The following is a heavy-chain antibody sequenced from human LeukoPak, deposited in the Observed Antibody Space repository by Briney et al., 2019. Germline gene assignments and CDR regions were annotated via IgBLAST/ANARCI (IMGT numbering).Heavy chain of an antibody. CDR3: ARGRRGTIFGVVTSNGYLYYYYYMDV. D-gene: IGHD3-3*01. V-gene: IGHV4-59*01. CDR1: GGSISSYY. J-gene: IGHJ6*03. CDR2: IYYSGST. Sequence: SETLSLTCTVSGGSISSYYWSWIRQPPEKGLEWIGYIYYSGSTNYNPSLKSRVTISVDTSKNQFSLKLSSVTAADTAVYYCARGRRGTIFGVVTSNGYLYYYYYMDVWGKGTTVTVSS.